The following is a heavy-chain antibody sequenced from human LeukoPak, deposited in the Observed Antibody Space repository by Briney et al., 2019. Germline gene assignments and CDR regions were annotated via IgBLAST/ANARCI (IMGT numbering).Heavy chain of an antibody. CDR1: GYTFTGYY. CDR3: ARFGTIEVHRDYYYYMDV. J-gene: IGHJ6*03. V-gene: IGHV1-2*02. CDR2: INPNSGGT. Sequence: ASVKVSCKASGYTFTGYYMHWVRQAPGQGLEWMGWINPNSGGTNYAQKFQGRVTMTRDTSISTAYMELSRLRSDDTAVYYCARFGTIEVHRDYYYYMDVWGKGTTVTVSS. D-gene: IGHD2-21*01.